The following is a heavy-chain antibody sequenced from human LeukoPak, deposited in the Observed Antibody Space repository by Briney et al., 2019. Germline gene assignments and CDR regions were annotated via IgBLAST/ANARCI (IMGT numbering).Heavy chain of an antibody. CDR2: INWIGGST. V-gene: IGHV3-20*04. CDR3: ESGQGNFDY. J-gene: IGHJ4*02. Sequence: GGPLRLSCAAPGLTFDDSGMSWVRQAPGKGLEWVSAINWIGGSTGYADSVKGRFTISRDNAKNSLYLQMNSLGAEDTALFYCESGQGNFDYWGQGTLVTVSS. CDR1: GLTFDDSG.